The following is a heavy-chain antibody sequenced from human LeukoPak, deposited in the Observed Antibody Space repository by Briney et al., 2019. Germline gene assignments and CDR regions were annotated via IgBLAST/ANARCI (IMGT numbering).Heavy chain of an antibody. CDR2: ISYDGSNR. D-gene: IGHD5-12*01. V-gene: IGHV3-30*02. CDR3: AKETRGSYSDY. CDR1: GFTFSSSG. J-gene: IGHJ4*02. Sequence: GGSLRLSCAASGFTFSSSGMHWVRQAPGKGLEWVAFISYDGSNRYYADSVKGRFIISRDNSKNTLYLQMNSLRAEDTAVYYCAKETRGSYSDYWGQGTLVTVSS.